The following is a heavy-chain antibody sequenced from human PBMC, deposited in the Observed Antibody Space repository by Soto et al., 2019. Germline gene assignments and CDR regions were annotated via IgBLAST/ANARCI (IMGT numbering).Heavy chain of an antibody. CDR2: ISGSGGST. J-gene: IGHJ2*01. CDR3: AKVYDAVTTGWYFDL. Sequence: EVQLLESGGGLVQPGGSLRLSCAASGFTFSSYAMSWVRQAPGKGLEWVSAISGSGGSTYYADSVKGRFTISRDNSKNTVYLQMNSLRAEDTAVYYCAKVYDAVTTGWYFDLWGRGTLVTVSS. V-gene: IGHV3-23*01. D-gene: IGHD4-17*01. CDR1: GFTFSSYA.